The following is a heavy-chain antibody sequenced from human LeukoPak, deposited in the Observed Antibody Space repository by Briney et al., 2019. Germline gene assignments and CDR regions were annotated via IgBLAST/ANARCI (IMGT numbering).Heavy chain of an antibody. CDR2: ISAFNGNT. V-gene: IGHV1-18*01. D-gene: IGHD1-26*01. J-gene: IGHJ4*02. CDR1: GYTFTSYD. Sequence: ASVKVSCKASGYTFTSYDINWVRQATGQGLEWMGWISAFNGNTNYAQKLQGRVTMTTDTSTSTAYMELRSLRSDDTAVYYCARSGSYSTLGYWGQGTLVTVSS. CDR3: ARSGSYSTLGY.